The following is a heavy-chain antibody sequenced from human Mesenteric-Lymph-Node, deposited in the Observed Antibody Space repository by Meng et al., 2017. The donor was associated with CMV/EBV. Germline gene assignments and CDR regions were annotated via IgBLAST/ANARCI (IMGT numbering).Heavy chain of an antibody. Sequence: GESLKISCAASGFTFSSYSMNCFRQAPGKGLEWVSSISSSSSYIYYADSVKGRFTISRDNAKNSLYLQMNSLRAEDTAVYYCARGAGIAVIDGMDVWGQGTTVTVSS. J-gene: IGHJ6*02. D-gene: IGHD6-19*01. CDR2: ISSSSSYI. CDR3: ARGAGIAVIDGMDV. CDR1: GFTFSSYS. V-gene: IGHV3-21*01.